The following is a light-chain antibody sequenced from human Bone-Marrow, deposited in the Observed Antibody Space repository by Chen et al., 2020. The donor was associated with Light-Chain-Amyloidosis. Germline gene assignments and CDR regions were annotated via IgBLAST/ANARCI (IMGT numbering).Light chain of an antibody. CDR2: DAS. V-gene: IGKV1-33*01. Sequence: DIQMTQSPSSLSASVGDRVTITCQASQAISNSLNWYQQNPGKAPKLLIYDASSLETGVPSRFSGTGSGTHFTFTISNLQPEDIATYYCQHFDDLLMFTFGQGTKLDMK. J-gene: IGKJ2*01. CDR1: QAISNS. CDR3: QHFDDLLMFT.